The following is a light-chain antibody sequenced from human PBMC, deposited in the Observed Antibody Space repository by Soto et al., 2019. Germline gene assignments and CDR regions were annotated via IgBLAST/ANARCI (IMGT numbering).Light chain of an antibody. J-gene: IGKJ2*01. V-gene: IGKV3-20*01. CDR3: QQYAGSPRT. CDR1: KSFSSSY. CDR2: GTS. Sequence: EIVLTQSPGTLSLSPGERATLSCRASKSFSSSYLAWYQQKPGQAPRLVIHGTSSRATGIPDRFSGSGSGTDFTLTISRLEPEDFAVYYCQQYAGSPRTFGQGTKLEIK.